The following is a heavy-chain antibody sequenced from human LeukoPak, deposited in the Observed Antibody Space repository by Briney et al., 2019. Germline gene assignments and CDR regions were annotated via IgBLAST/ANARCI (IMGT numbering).Heavy chain of an antibody. D-gene: IGHD4-23*01. J-gene: IGHJ4*02. CDR2: MYHSGST. Sequence: SETLSLTCAVSGYSISSGYYWAWIRHPPGKGLTWIASMYHSGSTYYNPSLKSRVTISVDTSKNQFSLRLSSVTAADTAVYYCAKQGPTVVTHFDTWGQGTLVTVSS. CDR3: AKQGPTVVTHFDT. V-gene: IGHV4-38-2*01. CDR1: GYSISSGYY.